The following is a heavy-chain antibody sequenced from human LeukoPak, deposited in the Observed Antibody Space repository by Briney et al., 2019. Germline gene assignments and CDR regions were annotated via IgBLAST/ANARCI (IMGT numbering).Heavy chain of an antibody. CDR3: ARAGGYSNYAFDY. CDR1: GFTFSSYS. J-gene: IGHJ4*02. D-gene: IGHD4-11*01. CDR2: ISSSSSYI. Sequence: PGGSLRLSCAASGFTFSSYSMNWVRQAPGKGLEWVSSISSSSSYIYYADSVKGRFTISRDNAKSSLYLQMNSLRAEDTAVYYCARAGGYSNYAFDYWGQGTLVTVSS. V-gene: IGHV3-21*01.